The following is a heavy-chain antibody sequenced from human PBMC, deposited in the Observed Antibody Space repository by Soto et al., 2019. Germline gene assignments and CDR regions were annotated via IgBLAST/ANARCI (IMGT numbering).Heavy chain of an antibody. J-gene: IGHJ5*02. CDR1: GGSISSGGYY. V-gene: IGHV4-31*03. Sequence: QVQLQESGPGLVKPSQTLSLTCTVSGGSISSGGYYWSWIRQHPGKGLEWIGYIYYRGSTYYNPSLTSRVTLSVDTSHNQCSLQLSAVTAADTAVYYCARESIYDGGGRMLHPGYGLLLSSWGQGTLVTVSS. CDR3: ARESIYDGGGRMLHPGYGLLLSS. CDR2: IYYRGST. D-gene: IGHD2-15*01.